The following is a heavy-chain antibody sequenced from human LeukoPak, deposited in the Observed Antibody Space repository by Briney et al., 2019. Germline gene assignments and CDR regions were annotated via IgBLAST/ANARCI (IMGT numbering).Heavy chain of an antibody. CDR2: INHSGST. V-gene: IGHV4-34*01. CDR3: ARIAVVPRDI. J-gene: IGHJ3*02. D-gene: IGHD2-15*01. Sequence: ASETLSLTCAVYGGSFSGYYWSWIRQPPGKGLEWIGEINHSGSTNYNPSLKSRVTISVDTSKNQFSLKLSSVTAADTAVYYCARIAVVPRDIWGQGTMVTVSS. CDR1: GGSFSGYY.